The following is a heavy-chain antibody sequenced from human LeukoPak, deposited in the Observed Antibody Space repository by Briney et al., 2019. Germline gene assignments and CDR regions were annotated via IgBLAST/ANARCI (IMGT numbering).Heavy chain of an antibody. CDR1: GYTFTSYG. Sequence: ASVKVSCKASGYTFTSYGISWVRLAPGQGLEWMGWISAYNGNTVYAQKLQGRVTMTTDTSTSTAYMELRRLRSDDTAVYYCASGPDHGDNLFDYWGQGTLVTVSS. V-gene: IGHV1-18*01. J-gene: IGHJ4*02. D-gene: IGHD4-17*01. CDR3: ASGPDHGDNLFDY. CDR2: ISAYNGNT.